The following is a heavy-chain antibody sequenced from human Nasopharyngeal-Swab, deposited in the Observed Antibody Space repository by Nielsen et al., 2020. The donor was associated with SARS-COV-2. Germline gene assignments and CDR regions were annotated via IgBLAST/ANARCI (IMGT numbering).Heavy chain of an antibody. Sequence: SLKISCAGSGFTFYNNAMTWVRQAPGKGLEWVSGINWNGGTRDYADSVKGRFTISRDNAKNSLYLQMNSLRAEDTAMYFCAKGRIYYDSGYAFDIWGQGTMVTVSS. CDR2: INWNGGTR. D-gene: IGHD3-3*01. J-gene: IGHJ3*02. CDR1: GFTFYNNA. V-gene: IGHV3-9*01. CDR3: AKGRIYYDSGYAFDI.